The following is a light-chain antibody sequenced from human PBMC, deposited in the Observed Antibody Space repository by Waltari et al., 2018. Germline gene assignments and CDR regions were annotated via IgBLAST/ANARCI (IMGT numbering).Light chain of an antibody. CDR1: SNDVGGSNL. Sequence: QSALTQPASVSGSPGQSITLPCTGTSNDVGGSNLVSWYQQHPGKAPKLMIYEVTKRPSGVSNRFSGSKSGNTASLTISGLQAEDEADYYCCSYAGTFTYVLFGGGTKLTVL. J-gene: IGLJ2*01. CDR3: CSYAGTFTYVL. CDR2: EVT. V-gene: IGLV2-23*02.